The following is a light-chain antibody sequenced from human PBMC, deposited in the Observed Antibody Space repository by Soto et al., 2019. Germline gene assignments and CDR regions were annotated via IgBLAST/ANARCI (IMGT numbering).Light chain of an antibody. CDR3: CSYAGSYNSS. CDR1: SSDVGGYNY. Sequence: QSALTQPRSVSGSPGQSVTISCTGTSSDVGGYNYVSWYQQHPGKAPTLMIYDVSKRPSGVPDRFSGSKSGITASLTISGLKAEDEADYYCCSYAGSYNSSFGGGTKLTVL. CDR2: DVS. V-gene: IGLV2-11*01. J-gene: IGLJ2*01.